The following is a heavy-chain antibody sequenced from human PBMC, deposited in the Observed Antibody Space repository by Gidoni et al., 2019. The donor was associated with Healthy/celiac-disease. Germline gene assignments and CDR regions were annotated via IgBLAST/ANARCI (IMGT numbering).Heavy chain of an antibody. CDR1: GGSISSSSYY. CDR2: IYYSGST. V-gene: IGHV4-39*01. CDR3: ARHRSGYSYLFDY. D-gene: IGHD5-18*01. J-gene: IGHJ4*02. Sequence: QLQLQESGPGLVKPSETLSLTCTVSGGSISSSSYYWGWIRQPPGKGLEWIGSIYYSGSTYYNPSLKSRVTISVDTSKNQFSLKLSSVTAADTAVYYCARHRSGYSYLFDYWGQGTLVTVSS.